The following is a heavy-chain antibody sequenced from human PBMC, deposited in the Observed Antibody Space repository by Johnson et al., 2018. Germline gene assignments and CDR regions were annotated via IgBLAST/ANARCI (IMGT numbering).Heavy chain of an antibody. J-gene: IGHJ4*02. CDR3: ARDRPGPDGYFDY. Sequence: VQLQQWGAGLLKPSETLSLTCAVYGGSFSGYYWSWVRQAPGKGLEWVSGMNWNDDSKGYVDSVKGRFTVSRDNVKNTLYLKMNSLRVEDTALYYCARDRPGPDGYFDYWGRGTLVTVSS. CDR2: MNWNDDSK. V-gene: IGHV3-20*04. CDR1: GGSFSGYY.